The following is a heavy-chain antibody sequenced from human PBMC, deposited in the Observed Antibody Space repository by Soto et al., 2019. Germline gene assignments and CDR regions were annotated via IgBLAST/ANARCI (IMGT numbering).Heavy chain of an antibody. V-gene: IGHV3-66*01. J-gene: IGHJ3*02. CDR2: IYSGGST. CDR1: GFTVSSNY. CDR3: ARNSSPFYAFDT. Sequence: EVELVESGGGLVQPGGSLRLSCAASGFTVSSNYMSWVRQAPGKGLEWVSVIYSGGSTYYADSVKGRFTISRDNSKNTLYLKMNSLRAEDTAVYYCARNSSPFYAFDTGGKGKRAPVSS. D-gene: IGHD1-26*01.